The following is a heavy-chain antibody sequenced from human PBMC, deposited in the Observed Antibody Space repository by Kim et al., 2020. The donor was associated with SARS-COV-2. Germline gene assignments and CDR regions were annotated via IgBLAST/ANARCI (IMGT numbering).Heavy chain of an antibody. Sequence: GGSLRLSCAASGFIFKTYAMRWVRQAPGKGLEWVSGISGNGGSTYYADSVKGRFTISRDNSKNTLYLQVSSLRAEDTAVYYCAKKNPITTTEKYWGQGTLVTVSS. CDR2: ISGNGGST. CDR3: AKKNPITTTEKY. V-gene: IGHV3-23*01. J-gene: IGHJ4*02. D-gene: IGHD1-20*01. CDR1: GFIFKTYA.